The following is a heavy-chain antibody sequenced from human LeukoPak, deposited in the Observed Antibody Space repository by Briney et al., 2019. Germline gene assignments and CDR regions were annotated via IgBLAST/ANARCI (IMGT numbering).Heavy chain of an antibody. CDR1: GGTFSSYA. J-gene: IGHJ4*02. Sequence: SVKVSCTASGGTFSSYAISWVRQAPGQGLEWMGGIIPIFGTANYAQKFQGRVTITADESTSTAYMELSSLRSEDTAVYYCARVKTGTLYYFDYWGQGTLVTVSS. CDR2: IIPIFGTA. V-gene: IGHV1-69*13. CDR3: ARVKTGTLYYFDY. D-gene: IGHD1-1*01.